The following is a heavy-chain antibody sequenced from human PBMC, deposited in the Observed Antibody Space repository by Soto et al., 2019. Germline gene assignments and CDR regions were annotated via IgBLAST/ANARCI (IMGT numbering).Heavy chain of an antibody. J-gene: IGHJ6*03. CDR3: ARQQPYYDFWSGAYHYYYMDV. Sequence: SETLSLTCTVSGGSISSSSYYWGWIRQPPGKGLEWIGSIYYSGSTYYNPSLKSRVTISVDTSKNQFSLKLSSVTAADTAVYYCARQQPYYDFWSGAYHYYYMDVWGKGTTVTVSS. CDR2: IYYSGST. CDR1: GGSISSSSYY. V-gene: IGHV4-39*01. D-gene: IGHD3-3*01.